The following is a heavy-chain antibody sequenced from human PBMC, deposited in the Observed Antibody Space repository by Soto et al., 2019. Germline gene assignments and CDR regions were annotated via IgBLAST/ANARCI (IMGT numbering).Heavy chain of an antibody. Sequence: QVQLQESGPGLVKPSQTLSLTCTVSGGSISSGGYYWSWIRQHPGKGLEWIGYIYYSGSTYYNPSLKIRVTISVDTSKNQFSLKLSSVTAADTAVYYCAREGGGGIVVVPAAHANAFDIWGQGTMVTVSS. CDR3: AREGGGGIVVVPAAHANAFDI. D-gene: IGHD2-2*01. J-gene: IGHJ3*02. V-gene: IGHV4-31*03. CDR1: GGSISSGGYY. CDR2: IYYSGST.